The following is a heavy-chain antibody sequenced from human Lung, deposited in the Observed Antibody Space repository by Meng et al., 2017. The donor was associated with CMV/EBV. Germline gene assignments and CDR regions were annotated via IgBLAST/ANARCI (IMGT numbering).Heavy chain of an antibody. Sequence: GGSLRLSCAASGFTFSSYAMHWVRQAPGKGLEWVAVISYDGSNKYYADSVKGRFTISRDNSKNTLYLQMNSLRAEDTAVYYCAREFSGTTYYYDSSGYFACDICGQETMLTVSS. CDR3: AREFSGTTYYYDSSGYFACDI. V-gene: IGHV3-30-3*01. D-gene: IGHD3-22*01. CDR2: ISYDGSNK. CDR1: GFTFSSYA. J-gene: IGHJ3*02.